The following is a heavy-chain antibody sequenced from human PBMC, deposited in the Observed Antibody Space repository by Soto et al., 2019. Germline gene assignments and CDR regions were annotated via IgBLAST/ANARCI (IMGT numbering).Heavy chain of an antibody. CDR2: IYYTGST. CDR1: GGSINSFF. J-gene: IGHJ5*02. D-gene: IGHD6-13*01. CDR3: ARQQHLDR. V-gene: IGHV4-59*08. Sequence: QVQLQESGPGLVKPSETLSLTCTVSGGSINSFFWTWIRQPPGKGLEWIGHIYYTGSTDYNPSLKSRVTISVDRAKNQFSLKLTSVTAADTATYYCARQQHLDRWGQGILVAVSS.